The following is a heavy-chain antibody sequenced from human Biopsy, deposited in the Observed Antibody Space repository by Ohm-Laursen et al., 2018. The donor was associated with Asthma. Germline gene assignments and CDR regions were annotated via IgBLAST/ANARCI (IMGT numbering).Heavy chain of an antibody. V-gene: IGHV1-69*13. CDR2: INSVFGTT. CDR3: ARKAGSCISRTCYSLDF. J-gene: IGHJ4*02. Sequence: GASVTVSCKSLGGTFNTYVIGWVRRAPGQGLEWMGGINSVFGTTTYPQKFQDRVTITADDSTSTVYMELSSLRSEDTAVYYCARKAGSCISRTCYSLDFWGQGTLVTVSS. D-gene: IGHD2-2*01. CDR1: GGTFNTYV.